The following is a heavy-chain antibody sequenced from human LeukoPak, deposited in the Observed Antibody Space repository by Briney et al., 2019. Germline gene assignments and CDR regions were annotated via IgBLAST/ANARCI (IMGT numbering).Heavy chain of an antibody. J-gene: IGHJ4*02. Sequence: RSSETLSLTCSVSGVSISSGSNYWGWIRQPPAKGLKWIGEINHSGSTNYNPSLKSRVTISVDTSKNQFSLKLSSVTAADTAVYYCARRPQWLVRYFDYWGQGTLVTVSS. CDR3: ARRPQWLVRYFDY. CDR1: GVSISSGSNY. V-gene: IGHV4-39*07. CDR2: INHSGST. D-gene: IGHD6-19*01.